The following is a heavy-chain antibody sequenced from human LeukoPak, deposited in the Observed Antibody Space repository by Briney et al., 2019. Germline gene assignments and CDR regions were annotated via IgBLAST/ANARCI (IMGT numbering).Heavy chain of an antibody. D-gene: IGHD2-15*01. CDR3: AREIVSYDYYYYMDV. V-gene: IGHV4-34*01. Sequence: SETLSLTCAVYGGSFSGYYWSWIRQPPGKGLERIGEINHSGSTNYNPSLKSRVTISVDTSKNQFSLKLSSVTAADTAVYYCAREIVSYDYYYYMDVWGKGTTVTISS. J-gene: IGHJ6*03. CDR1: GGSFSGYY. CDR2: INHSGST.